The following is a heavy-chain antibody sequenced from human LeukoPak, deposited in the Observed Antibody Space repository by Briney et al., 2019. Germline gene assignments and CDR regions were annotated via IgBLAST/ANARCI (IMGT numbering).Heavy chain of an antibody. CDR2: ISTSGST. D-gene: IGHD1-26*01. CDR3: ARGGSGSYSAFDI. Sequence: SETLSLTCTVSGDSISSYYWTWIRQPAGKGRDWLGRISTSGSTNYNPSLKSRVTMSLDTSKNQFSLKLSSVTAADTAVYHCARGGSGSYSAFDIWGQGTMVTVSS. J-gene: IGHJ3*02. CDR1: GDSISSYY. V-gene: IGHV4-4*07.